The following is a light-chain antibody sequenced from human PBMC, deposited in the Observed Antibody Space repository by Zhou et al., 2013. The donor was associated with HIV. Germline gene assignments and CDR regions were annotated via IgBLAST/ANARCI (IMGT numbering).Light chain of an antibody. J-gene: IGKJ4*01. V-gene: IGKV3-11*01. CDR1: QSVSSY. Sequence: EIVLTQSPGTLSLSPGERATLSCRASQSVSSYLTWYQQKPGQAPRLLIHGASNRATGIPARFSGSGVWDRTSTLTISSLEPEDFAVYYCQQRSNWPLTFGGGTKGGD. CDR3: QQRSNWPLT. CDR2: GAS.